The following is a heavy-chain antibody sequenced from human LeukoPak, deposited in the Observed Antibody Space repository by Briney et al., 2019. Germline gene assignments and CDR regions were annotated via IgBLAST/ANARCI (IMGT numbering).Heavy chain of an antibody. CDR1: GFTVSSNY. CDR2: IYSGGST. D-gene: IGHD6-19*01. J-gene: IGHJ4*02. CDR3: ARAGLGGWYGFDY. V-gene: IGHV3-66*01. Sequence: GGSLRLSCAASGFTVSSNYMSWVRQAPGKGLEWVSVIYSGGSTYYADSAKGRFTTSRDNSKNTLYLQMNSLRAEDTAVYYCARAGLGGWYGFDYWGQGTLVTVSS.